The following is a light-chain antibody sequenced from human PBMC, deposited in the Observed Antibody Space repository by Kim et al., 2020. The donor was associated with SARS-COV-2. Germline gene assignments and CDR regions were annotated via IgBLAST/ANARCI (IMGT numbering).Light chain of an antibody. J-gene: IGKJ5*01. Sequence: DTQMTQSPSIVSASVGDRVTITCRASQSIGSCLAWYQQRPGEAPKLLISAASTLQSGVPSRFSGSGSGTDFTLTISSLQPEDFATYYCQQANGFPITFGQGTRLEIK. V-gene: IGKV1-12*01. CDR1: QSIGSC. CDR2: AAS. CDR3: QQANGFPIT.